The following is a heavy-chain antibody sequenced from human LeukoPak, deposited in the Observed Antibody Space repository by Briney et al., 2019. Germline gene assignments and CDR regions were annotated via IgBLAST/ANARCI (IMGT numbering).Heavy chain of an antibody. V-gene: IGHV3-53*04. CDR1: GVNVSSDY. CDR3: ASRMTF. J-gene: IGHJ4*02. D-gene: IGHD2/OR15-2a*01. CDR2: IYSGGSA. Sequence: GGSLRLSCVASGVNVSSDYMSWVRQAPGKGLQWVSLIYSGGSAYYADSVKGRFTIYRHNSKNTLYLQMSRLRTEDTVIYYCASRMTFGGPGTLVTVSS.